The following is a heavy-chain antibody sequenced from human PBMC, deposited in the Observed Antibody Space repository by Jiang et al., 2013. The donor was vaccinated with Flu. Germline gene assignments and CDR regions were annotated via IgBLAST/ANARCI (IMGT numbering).Heavy chain of an antibody. J-gene: IGHJ5*02. CDR3: ARDGKYSWSDGNWFDP. V-gene: IGHV1-2*02. CDR1: GYTFTGYY. Sequence: LVESGAEVKKPGASVKVSCKASGYTFTGYYMHWVRQAPGQGLEWMGWINPNSGGTNYAQKFQGRVTMTRDTSISTAYMELSRLRSDDTAVYYCARDGKYSWSDGNWFDPWGQGTLVTVSS. CDR2: INPNSGGT. D-gene: IGHD2/OR15-2a*01.